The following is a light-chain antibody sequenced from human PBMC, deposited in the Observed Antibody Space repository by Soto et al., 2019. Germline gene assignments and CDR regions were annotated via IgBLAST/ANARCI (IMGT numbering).Light chain of an antibody. CDR3: QQYGSSPRT. CDR1: QSVSSNY. V-gene: IGKV3-20*01. CDR2: GAS. Sequence: EIVLTQSPGTLSLSPGERATLSCRAGQSVSSNYLAWYQHKPGQAPRLLIYGASRGATGIPDRSSGSGSGTDFTLTISRLEPEDFAVYYCQQYGSSPRTFGQGTRWIS. J-gene: IGKJ1*01.